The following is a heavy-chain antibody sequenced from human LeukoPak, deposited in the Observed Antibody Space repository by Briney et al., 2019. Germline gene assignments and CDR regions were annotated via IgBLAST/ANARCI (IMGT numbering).Heavy chain of an antibody. CDR3: ARHEVVVPFFDY. V-gene: IGHV4-59*08. Sequence: SETLSLSCTVSGGSIINSYWSWIRQPPGKGLEWIGYISFGGSPNYSPSLKSRVTMSVDTSENQFSLKLSSVTAADTAVYYCARHEVVVPFFDYWGQETLVTVSS. CDR1: GGSIINSY. D-gene: IGHD2-15*01. J-gene: IGHJ4*02. CDR2: ISFGGSP.